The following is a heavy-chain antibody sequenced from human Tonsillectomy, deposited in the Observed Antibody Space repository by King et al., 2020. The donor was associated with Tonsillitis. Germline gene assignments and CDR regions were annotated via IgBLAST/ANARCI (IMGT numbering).Heavy chain of an antibody. CDR3: ASLTYDASIDY. Sequence: QLQESGSGLVKPSQTLSLTCAVSGGSISSGGYSWSWIQQPPGKGLEWIGYIYHSGSTYYNPSLKSRVTISVDRSKNQFSLKLSSVTAADTAVYYCASLTYDASIDYWGQGTLVTVSS. V-gene: IGHV4-30-2*01. CDR1: GGSISSGGYS. CDR2: IYHSGST. J-gene: IGHJ4*02. D-gene: IGHD3-3*01.